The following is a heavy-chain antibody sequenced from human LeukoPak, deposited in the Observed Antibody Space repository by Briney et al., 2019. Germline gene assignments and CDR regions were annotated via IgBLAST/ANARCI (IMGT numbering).Heavy chain of an antibody. D-gene: IGHD3/OR15-3a*01. CDR3: ARDRRFLDHNNWFDP. J-gene: IGHJ5*02. CDR1: GFTFSSYA. Sequence: PGGSLRLSCAASGFTFSSYAMHWVRQAPGKGLEWVAVISYDGSNKYYADSVKGRFTISRDNSKNTLYLQMNSLRAEDTAVYYCARDRRFLDHNNWFDPWGQGTLVTASS. CDR2: ISYDGSNK. V-gene: IGHV3-30-3*01.